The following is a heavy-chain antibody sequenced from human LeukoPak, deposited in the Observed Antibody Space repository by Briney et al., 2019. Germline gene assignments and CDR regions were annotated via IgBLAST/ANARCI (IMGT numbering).Heavy chain of an antibody. J-gene: IGHJ3*02. Sequence: GGSLRLSCAASGLTFSNYAMSWVRQAPGKGLEWVSAISGSGGSTSYADSVKGRFTISRDNSKNTMYLQMNSLGAEDTAVYYCAKGSTYFYGSGTSDDAFDIWGQGTMVTVSS. CDR3: AKGSTYFYGSGTSDDAFDI. D-gene: IGHD3-10*01. CDR1: GLTFSNYA. V-gene: IGHV3-23*01. CDR2: ISGSGGST.